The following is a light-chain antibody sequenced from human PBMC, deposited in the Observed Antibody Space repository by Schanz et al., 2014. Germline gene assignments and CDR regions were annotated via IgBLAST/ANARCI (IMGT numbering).Light chain of an antibody. J-gene: IGKJ4*01. CDR1: QSVLYTSDNKNY. V-gene: IGKV4-1*01. CDR3: QQYYGLPLT. Sequence: DIVMTQSPDSLAVSLGERATIHCKSSQSVLYTSDNKNYLAWYQHKPGQPPKLLISWASTRESGVPDRFSGSGSGTDFTLTISSLQAEDVAVYYCQQYYGLPLTFGGGTKVEIK. CDR2: WAS.